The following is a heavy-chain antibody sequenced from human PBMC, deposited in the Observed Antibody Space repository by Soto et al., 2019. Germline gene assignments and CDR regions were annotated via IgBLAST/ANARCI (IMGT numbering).Heavy chain of an antibody. CDR2: ISGSGGNT. CDR3: ASFFLRVAGLVPFDY. CDR1: GFTFSSYA. V-gene: IGHV3-23*01. Sequence: GGSLRLSCAASGFTFSSYAMSWVRQAPGKGLEWVSGISGSGGNTYHADSIKGRFTISRDNSKNTLYLQMNSLRAEDTAVYYCASFFLRVAGLVPFDYWGQGTLVTVSS. D-gene: IGHD6-19*01. J-gene: IGHJ4*02.